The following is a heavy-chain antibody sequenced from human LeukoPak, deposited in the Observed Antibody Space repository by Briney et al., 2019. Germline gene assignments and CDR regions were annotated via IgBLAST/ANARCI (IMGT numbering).Heavy chain of an antibody. D-gene: IGHD2-2*01. CDR3: ARSGYCSSTTCYHFDY. Sequence: KTSETLSLTCTVSGGSISSGSYYWSWIRQPAGKGLEWIGRIYTSGSTNYNPSLKSRVTISVDTSKNQFSLKLSSVTAADTTAYYCARSGYCSSTTCYHFDYWGQGTPVTVSS. CDR2: IYTSGST. J-gene: IGHJ4*02. V-gene: IGHV4-61*02. CDR1: GGSISSGSYY.